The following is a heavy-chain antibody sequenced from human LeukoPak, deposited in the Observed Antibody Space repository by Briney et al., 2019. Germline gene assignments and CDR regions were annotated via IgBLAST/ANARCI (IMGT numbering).Heavy chain of an antibody. CDR1: GYSISIGHY. Sequence: SETLSLNCTISGYSISIGHYLGWLRQPPGEGLEWIGRIYHSGSTYYNPSLKSRVTISLATSENQFSLKLSSVTAADTAVYHCARDLYSSGWGYFDYWGQGTLVTVSS. CDR2: IYHSGST. J-gene: IGHJ4*02. CDR3: ARDLYSSGWGYFDY. V-gene: IGHV4-38-2*02. D-gene: IGHD6-19*01.